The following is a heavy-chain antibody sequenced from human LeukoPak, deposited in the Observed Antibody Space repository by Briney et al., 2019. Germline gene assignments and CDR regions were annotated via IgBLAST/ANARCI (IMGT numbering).Heavy chain of an antibody. CDR3: ARKRSFDL. CDR2: IYYSESA. Sequence: SETLSLNCTVSGDPVNSYHWRWIRQPPGKRLEWIGCIYYSESATYNPSLKNRVTISLDTSKNQFFLKLSSVTAADTAVYYCARKRSFDLWGQGTLVTVSS. D-gene: IGHD3-9*01. CDR1: GDPVNSYH. V-gene: IGHV4-59*02. J-gene: IGHJ4*02.